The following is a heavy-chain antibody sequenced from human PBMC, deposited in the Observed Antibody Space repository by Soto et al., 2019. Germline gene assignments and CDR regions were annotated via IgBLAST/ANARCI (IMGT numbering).Heavy chain of an antibody. J-gene: IGHJ6*03. CDR1: GFTFSSYG. Sequence: GGSLRLSCAASGFTFSSYGMHWVRQAPGKGLEWVAVIWYDGSNKYYADSVKGRFTISRDNSKNTLYLQMNSLRAEDTAVYYWGRNPLLLRLLLWCSRSNYYYYMDVWGKGTTVTVSS. D-gene: IGHD3-3*01. CDR2: IWYDGSNK. CDR3: GRNPLLLRLLLWCSRSNYYYYMDV. V-gene: IGHV3-33*01.